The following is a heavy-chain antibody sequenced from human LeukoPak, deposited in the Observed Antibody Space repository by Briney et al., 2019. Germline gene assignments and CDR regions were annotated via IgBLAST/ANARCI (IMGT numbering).Heavy chain of an antibody. D-gene: IGHD3-10*01. J-gene: IGHJ5*02. V-gene: IGHV3-30*04. CDR1: GFTFSSYA. CDR3: ASSGSGKSWFDP. CDR2: ISYDGSNK. Sequence: GGSLRLSCAASGFTFSSYAMHWVRQAPGKGLEWVAVISYDGSNKYYADSVKGRFTISRDNSKNTLYLRMNSLRAEDTAVYYCASSGSGKSWFDPWGQGTLVTVSS.